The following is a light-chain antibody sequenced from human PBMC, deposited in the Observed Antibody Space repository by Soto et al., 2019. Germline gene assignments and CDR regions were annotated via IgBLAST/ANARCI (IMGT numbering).Light chain of an antibody. V-gene: IGKV1-12*01. CDR1: QVISTW. Sequence: DIQMTQSPSSVAASLGDRVTITCGASQVISTWLAWYQQKPGQAPKLLIYAASVLESGVPSRFRGSGSGTDFTLTISGLQPEDFETYFCQQSYSSPQTFGQGTKVDIK. CDR3: QQSYSSPQT. CDR2: AAS. J-gene: IGKJ1*01.